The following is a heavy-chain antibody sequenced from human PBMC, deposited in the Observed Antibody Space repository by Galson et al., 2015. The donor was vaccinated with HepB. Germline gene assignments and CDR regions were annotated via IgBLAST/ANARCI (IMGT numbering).Heavy chain of an antibody. Sequence: PALVKPTQTLTLTCTFSGFSLPTTGMCVSWIRQPPGKALEWLARIDWDDDEYYSPSLKTRLTISKDTSKNQVVLTMTNMDPVDTATYFCARSSASWPRRGDAFDIWGQGTMVTVSS. CDR3: ARSSASWPRRGDAFDI. CDR1: GFSLPTTGMC. V-gene: IGHV2-70*11. CDR2: IDWDDDE. D-gene: IGHD2-15*01. J-gene: IGHJ3*02.